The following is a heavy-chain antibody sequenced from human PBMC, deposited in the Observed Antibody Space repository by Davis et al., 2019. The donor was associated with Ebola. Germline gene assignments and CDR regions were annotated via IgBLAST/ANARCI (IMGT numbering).Heavy chain of an antibody. CDR1: GFTFSNYG. D-gene: IGHD3-22*01. CDR2: ISYDGTHK. Sequence: GESLKISCAASGFTFSNYGMHWVRQAPGKGLGWVALISYDGTHKYYADSVKGRFTISRDNSKNTLFLQMNSLRAEDTAVYYCAKDTMILEWGQGTLVTVSS. V-gene: IGHV3-30*18. J-gene: IGHJ4*02. CDR3: AKDTMILE.